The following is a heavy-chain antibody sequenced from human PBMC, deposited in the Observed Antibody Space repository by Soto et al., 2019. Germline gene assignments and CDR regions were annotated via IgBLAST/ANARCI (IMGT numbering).Heavy chain of an antibody. J-gene: IGHJ4*02. V-gene: IGHV3-33*01. CDR1: GFTFSSYG. Sequence: QVQLVESGGGVVQPGRSLRLSCAASGFTFSSYGRHWVRQAPGKGLEWVAVIWFDGSNKYYADSVKGRFTISRDNSKNTLYLQMNSLRAEDTAIYYCARDLDVWSGYYLFDYWGQGTLVTVSS. CDR3: ARDLDVWSGYYLFDY. D-gene: IGHD3-3*01. CDR2: IWFDGSNK.